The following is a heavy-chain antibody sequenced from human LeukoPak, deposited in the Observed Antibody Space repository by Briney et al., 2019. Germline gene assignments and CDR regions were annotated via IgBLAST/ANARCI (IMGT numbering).Heavy chain of an antibody. CDR1: GGTFSSYA. CDR3: ARAFLALREGVYCGGDCPAPFDY. Sequence: GASVKVSCKASGGTFSSYAISWVRQAPGQGLEWMGRIIPILGIANYAQKFQGRVTITADKSTSTAYMELSSLRSEDTAVYYCARAFLALREGVYCGGDCPAPFDYWGQGTLVTVSS. D-gene: IGHD2-21*01. J-gene: IGHJ4*02. V-gene: IGHV1-69*04. CDR2: IIPILGIA.